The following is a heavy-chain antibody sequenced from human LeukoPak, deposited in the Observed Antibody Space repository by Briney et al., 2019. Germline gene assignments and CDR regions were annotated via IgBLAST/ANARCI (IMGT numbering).Heavy chain of an antibody. D-gene: IGHD3-3*01. V-gene: IGHV1-8*01. CDR1: GYTFTSYD. J-gene: IGHJ6*03. CDR3: ARGPNYAFWSGSYYYYMDV. CDR2: MNPNSGNT. Sequence: ASVKVSCKASGYTFTSYDINWVRQATGQGLGWMGWMNPNSGNTGYAQKFQGRVTMTRSTSINTAYMELSSLRSEDTAVYYCARGPNYAFWSGSYYYYMDVWGKGTTVTVSS.